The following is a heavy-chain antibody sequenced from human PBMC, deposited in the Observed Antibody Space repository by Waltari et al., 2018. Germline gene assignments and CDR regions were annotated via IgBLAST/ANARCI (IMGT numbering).Heavy chain of an antibody. D-gene: IGHD6-6*01. CDR2: INPNSGGT. CDR3: ARASSSRPLYYYYYMDV. V-gene: IGHV1-2*02. J-gene: IGHJ6*03. Sequence: QVQLVQSGAEVKKPGASVKVSCKASGYPFTGSSMHRVRQAPGQGLEWMGWINPNSGGTNYAQKFQGRVTMTRDTSISTAYMELSRLRSDDTAVYYCARASSSRPLYYYYYMDVWGKGTTVTVSS. CDR1: GYPFTGSS.